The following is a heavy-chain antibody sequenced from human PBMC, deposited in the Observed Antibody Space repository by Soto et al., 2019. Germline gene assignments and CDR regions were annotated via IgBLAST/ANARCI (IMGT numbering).Heavy chain of an antibody. D-gene: IGHD2-8*02. CDR3: AKKTGGYSPFDY. J-gene: IGHJ4*02. CDR2: ISGSGSST. CDR1: GFTFSSYG. Sequence: VGSLRLSCAASGFTFSSYGMSWVRQAPGKGLEWVSGISGSGSSTYYADSVKGRFTISRDNSKNTLYLQMNSLRAEDTAVYYCAKKTGGYSPFDYWGQGTLVTVSS. V-gene: IGHV3-23*01.